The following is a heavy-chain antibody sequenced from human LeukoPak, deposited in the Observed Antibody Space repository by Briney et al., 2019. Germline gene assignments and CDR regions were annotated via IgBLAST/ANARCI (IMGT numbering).Heavy chain of an antibody. D-gene: IGHD1-26*01. J-gene: IGHJ4*02. V-gene: IGHV4-34*01. Sequence: PSETLSLTCAVYGGSFSGYYWSWIRQPPGKGLEWIGEINHSGSTNYNPSLKSRVTISVDTSKNQFSLKLSSVTAADTAVYYCASSDREDLSMGATNDYWGQGTLVTVSS. CDR1: GGSFSGYY. CDR3: ASSDREDLSMGATNDY. CDR2: INHSGST.